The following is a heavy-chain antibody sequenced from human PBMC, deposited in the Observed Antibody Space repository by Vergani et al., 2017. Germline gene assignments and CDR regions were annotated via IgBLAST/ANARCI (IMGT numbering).Heavy chain of an antibody. CDR1: GFTFDDYA. J-gene: IGHJ4*02. Sequence: VQLVESGGGLVQPGRSLRLSCAASGFTFDDYAMHWVRQAPGKGLEWVSAISGSGGSTYYADSVKGRFTISRDNSKNTLYLQMNSLRAEDTAVYYCAKDRYSSGWSYWGQGTLVTVSS. CDR3: AKDRYSSGWSY. D-gene: IGHD6-19*01. CDR2: ISGSGGST. V-gene: IGHV3-23*04.